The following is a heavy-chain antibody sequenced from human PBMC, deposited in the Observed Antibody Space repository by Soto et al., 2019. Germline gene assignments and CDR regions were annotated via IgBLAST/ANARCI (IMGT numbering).Heavy chain of an antibody. CDR1: GFTFSSYG. J-gene: IGHJ6*02. Sequence: PGGSLRLSCAASGFTFSSYGMHWVRQAPGKGLEWVAVISYDGSNKYYADSVKGRFTISRDNSKNTLYLQMNSLRAEDTAVYYCAKDRGYCSSTSCYLDYGMDVWGQGTTVTVSS. CDR2: ISYDGSNK. CDR3: AKDRGYCSSTSCYLDYGMDV. D-gene: IGHD2-2*01. V-gene: IGHV3-30*18.